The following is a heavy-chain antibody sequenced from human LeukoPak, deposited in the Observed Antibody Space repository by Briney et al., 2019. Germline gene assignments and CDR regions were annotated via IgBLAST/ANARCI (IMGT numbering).Heavy chain of an antibody. V-gene: IGHV4-4*07. CDR3: ARVALSGYSYGLFDY. CDR2: IYTSGST. D-gene: IGHD5-18*01. Sequence: SETLSLTCTVSGGSISSYYWSWIRQPAGKGLEWIGRIYTSGSTNYNPSLKSRVTISVDTSKNQFSLKLSSVTAADTAVYYCARVALSGYSYGLFDYWGQGTLVTVSS. CDR1: GGSISSYY. J-gene: IGHJ4*02.